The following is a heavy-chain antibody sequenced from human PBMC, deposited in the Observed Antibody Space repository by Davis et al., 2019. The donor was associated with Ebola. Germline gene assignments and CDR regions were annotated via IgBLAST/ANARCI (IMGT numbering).Heavy chain of an antibody. CDR1: GGSFSGYY. J-gene: IGHJ4*02. CDR2: INHSGST. CDR3: ARGADSGSYMDYFDY. V-gene: IGHV4-34*01. D-gene: IGHD1-26*01. Sequence: PSETLSLTCAVYGGSFSGYYWSWIRQPPGKGLEWIGEINHSGSTNYNPSLKSRVTISVDTSKNQFSLKLSSVTAADTAVYYCARGADSGSYMDYFDYWGQGTLVTVSS.